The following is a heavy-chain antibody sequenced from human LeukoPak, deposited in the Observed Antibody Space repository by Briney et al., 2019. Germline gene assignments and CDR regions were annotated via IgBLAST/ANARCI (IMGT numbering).Heavy chain of an antibody. D-gene: IGHD3-10*01. CDR1: GFSFRSYW. CDR3: TRGGLWFGAFLDY. CDR2: IDSDGRST. V-gene: IGHV3-74*03. J-gene: IGHJ4*02. Sequence: GRSLRLLCAASGFSFRSYWMNWVTHAPGKGLVWVSRIDSDGRSTTYADSVKGRFTLSRDNAKNTLFLQMNSLSVEDTAVYYCTRGGLWFGAFLDYWGRGTRVTVSS.